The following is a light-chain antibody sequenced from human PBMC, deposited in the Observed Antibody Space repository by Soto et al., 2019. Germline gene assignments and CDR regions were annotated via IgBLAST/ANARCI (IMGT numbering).Light chain of an antibody. Sequence: DIQMTQSPSTLSASVGDRVTITCRASQNINTWLAWYQQQPGKAPKLLIYKASSLQSGVPSRFSGTGSGTEFTLTISSLQPDDFATYYCHQYKSYWTFGQGTRVEI. J-gene: IGKJ1*01. V-gene: IGKV1-5*03. CDR2: KAS. CDR3: HQYKSYWT. CDR1: QNINTW.